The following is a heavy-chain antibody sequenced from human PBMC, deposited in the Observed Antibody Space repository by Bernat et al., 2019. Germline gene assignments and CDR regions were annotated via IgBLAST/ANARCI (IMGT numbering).Heavy chain of an antibody. J-gene: IGHJ6*02. CDR3: ASPLPYYGMDV. CDR2: IKSKTDGGTT. V-gene: IGHV3-15*07. CDR1: GFTFSNAW. Sequence: EVQLVESGGGLVKPGGSLRLSCAASGFTFSNAWMNWVRQAPGKGLEWVGRIKSKTDGGTTDYAAPVKGRFTISRDDSKNTLYLQMNSLRAEDTAVYYCASPLPYYGMDVWGQGTTVTVSS.